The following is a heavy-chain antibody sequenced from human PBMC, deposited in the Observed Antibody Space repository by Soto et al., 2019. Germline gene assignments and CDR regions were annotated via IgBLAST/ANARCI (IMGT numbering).Heavy chain of an antibody. J-gene: IGHJ5*02. CDR2: ISSIGSTI. D-gene: IGHD2-2*01. CDR1: GFAFSSFE. Sequence: LRLSCAASGFAFSSFEMTWVRQAPGKGLEWVSYISSIGSTIYYADSVKGRFTISRDNAKNALYLQMNSLRAEDTAVYYCASQPAVWPFNWFDPWGQGTLVTVSS. CDR3: ASQPAVWPFNWFDP. V-gene: IGHV3-48*03.